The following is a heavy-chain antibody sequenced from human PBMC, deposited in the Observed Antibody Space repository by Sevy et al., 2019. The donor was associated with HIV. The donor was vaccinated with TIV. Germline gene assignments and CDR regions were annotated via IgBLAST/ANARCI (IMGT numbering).Heavy chain of an antibody. CDR2: IGGSGDVT. CDR3: AKGSGIKVFAASDNGHSDF. D-gene: IGHD2-8*01. Sequence: GGSLRLSCVASGFIFSNYAMSWVRQAPGKWLEWVSSIGGSGDVTYYADSVKGRFTIARDNSKNTLFLQMNSLRVEETAVYYCAKGSGIKVFAASDNGHSDFWGQGTLVTVSS. J-gene: IGHJ4*02. CDR1: GFIFSNYA. V-gene: IGHV3-23*01.